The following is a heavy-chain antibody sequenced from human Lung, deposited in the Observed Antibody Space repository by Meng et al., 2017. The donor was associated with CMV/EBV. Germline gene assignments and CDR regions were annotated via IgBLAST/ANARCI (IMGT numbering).Heavy chain of an antibody. CDR3: ARTNYGDYNWFDP. V-gene: IGHV4-31*03. CDR1: GGSISSGGFY. CDR2: IYYSGST. Sequence: GQLQGAGPGLVKPSPTLSRTCTVFGGSISSGGFYWSWIRQHPGKGLEWIGYIYYSGSTYYNPSLRSRVAISIDTSKNQFSLKLTSVTAADTAVYFCARTNYGDYNWFDPWGQGTLVTVSS. J-gene: IGHJ5*02. D-gene: IGHD4-17*01.